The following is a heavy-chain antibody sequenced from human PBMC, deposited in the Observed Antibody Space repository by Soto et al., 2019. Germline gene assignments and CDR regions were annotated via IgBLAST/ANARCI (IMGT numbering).Heavy chain of an antibody. V-gene: IGHV4-39*01. CDR2: IYYSGST. CDR3: AGTFYYDSSGYPF. D-gene: IGHD3-22*01. J-gene: IGHJ4*02. Sequence: PSETLSLTCTVSGGSISSSSYYWGWIRQPPGKGLEWIGSIYYSGSTYYNPSLKSRVTISVDTSNNQFSLKLRSVAAADTAVYYCAGTFYYDSSGYPFWGQGTLVTVSS. CDR1: GGSISSSSYY.